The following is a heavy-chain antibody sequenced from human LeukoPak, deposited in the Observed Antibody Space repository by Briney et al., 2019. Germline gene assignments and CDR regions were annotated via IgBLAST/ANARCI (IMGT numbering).Heavy chain of an antibody. CDR2: IKPDGSDT. J-gene: IGHJ6*02. CDR1: GFTFTTHW. CDR3: ARERSIAAAGPTDYYYGMDV. V-gene: IGHV3-74*01. D-gene: IGHD6-13*01. Sequence: PGGSLRLSCGASGFTFTTHWIHWVRQAPGKGLVWVSRIKPDGSDTNYADSVKGRFTISRENAKNSLYLQMNSLRAGDTAVYYCARERSIAAAGPTDYYYGMDVWGQGTTVTVSS.